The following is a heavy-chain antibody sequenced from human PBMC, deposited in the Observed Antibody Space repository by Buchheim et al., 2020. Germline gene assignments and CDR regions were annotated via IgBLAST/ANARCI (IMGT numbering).Heavy chain of an antibody. Sequence: QVQLVESGGGVVQPGRSLRLSCAASGFTFSSYGMHWVRQAPGKGLEWVAVIWYDGSNKYYADSVKGRFTISRDNSKNKLYLQMNSLRAEDTAVYYCARDSFPYYDILTGYYQAYYYYGMDVWGQGTT. CDR1: GFTFSSYG. J-gene: IGHJ6*02. V-gene: IGHV3-33*01. D-gene: IGHD3-9*01. CDR3: ARDSFPYYDILTGYYQAYYYYGMDV. CDR2: IWYDGSNK.